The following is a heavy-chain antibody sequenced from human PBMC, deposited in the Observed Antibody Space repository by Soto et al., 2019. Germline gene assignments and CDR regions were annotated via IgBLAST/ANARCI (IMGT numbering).Heavy chain of an antibody. Sequence: SETLSLTCVVSGGSISRGDFSWTWIRQPPGKGLEWVGYIYRSGSTYYNPSLKSPVSISLDKSKNQFSLNLTSVTAADTAVYYCARGKTNYFFDLWGQGQLVTVSS. D-gene: IGHD3-10*01. J-gene: IGHJ4*02. V-gene: IGHV4-30-2*01. CDR1: GGSISRGDFS. CDR2: IYRSGST. CDR3: ARGKTNYFFDL.